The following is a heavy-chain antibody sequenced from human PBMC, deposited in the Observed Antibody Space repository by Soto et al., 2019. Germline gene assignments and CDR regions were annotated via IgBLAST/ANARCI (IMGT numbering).Heavy chain of an antibody. CDR2: IYHIGST. Sequence: SVTLSLTWAVSGGSIISPDVRRWVRQPPGKGLEWIGEIYHIGSTTFNPSLKSRVTVSVDKSKNHFSLKLSSVTAADTAVFYCARSPRSTAAGGIAFWGQGILVTVSS. CDR1: GGSIISPDV. D-gene: IGHD6-13*01. CDR3: ARSPRSTAAGGIAF. V-gene: IGHV4-4*02. J-gene: IGHJ4*01.